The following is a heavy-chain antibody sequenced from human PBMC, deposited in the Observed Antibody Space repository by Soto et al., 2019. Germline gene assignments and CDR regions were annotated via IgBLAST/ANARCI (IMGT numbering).Heavy chain of an antibody. J-gene: IGHJ4*02. V-gene: IGHV3-73*01. CDR3: TRRIPGLYDSSGYYYD. Sequence: GGSLRLSCAASGFTFSGSAMHWVRQASGKGLEWVGRIRSKANSYATAYAASVKGRFTISRDDSKSTAYLQMNSLKTEDTAVYYCTRRIPGLYDSSGYYYDWGQGTLVTVSS. CDR2: IRSKANSYAT. CDR1: GFTFSGSA. D-gene: IGHD3-22*01.